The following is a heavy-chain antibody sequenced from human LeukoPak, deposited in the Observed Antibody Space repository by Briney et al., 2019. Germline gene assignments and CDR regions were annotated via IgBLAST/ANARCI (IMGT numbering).Heavy chain of an antibody. CDR2: IYYLGST. Sequence: SETLSLTCTVSGGSISSYYWSWIRQPPGKGLEWVGHIYYLGSTNYNPFLKSRVTISIDTSKNYFSLKLNSVIAADTAVYYCARDRPGSYWYFDLWGRGTLVTVSS. V-gene: IGHV4-59*01. D-gene: IGHD3-10*01. CDR3: ARDRPGSYWYFDL. CDR1: GGSISSYY. J-gene: IGHJ2*01.